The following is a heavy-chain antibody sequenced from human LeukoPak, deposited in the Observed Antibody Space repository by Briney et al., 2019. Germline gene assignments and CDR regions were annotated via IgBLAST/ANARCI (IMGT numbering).Heavy chain of an antibody. V-gene: IGHV4-34*01. Sequence: SETLSLTCAVYGGSFSGYYWSWIRQPPGKGLEWIGEINHSGSTNYNPSLKSRVTISVDTSKDQFSLKLSSVTAADTAVYYCARGLEGPYFDYWGQGTLVTVSS. CDR2: INHSGST. J-gene: IGHJ4*02. CDR3: ARGLEGPYFDY. D-gene: IGHD1-1*01. CDR1: GGSFSGYY.